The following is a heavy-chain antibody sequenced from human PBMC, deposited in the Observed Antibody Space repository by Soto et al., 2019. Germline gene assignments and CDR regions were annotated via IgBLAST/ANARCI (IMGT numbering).Heavy chain of an antibody. CDR2: IYSGGST. Sequence: PGGSLRLSCAASGFTVSSNYMSWVRPAPGKGLEWVSVIYSGGSTYYADSVKGRFTISRDNSKHTLYLQMNSLRAEDTAVYYCARDSPYYFDYWGQGTLVTVSS. CDR3: ARDSPYYFDY. V-gene: IGHV3-66*01. CDR1: GFTVSSNY. J-gene: IGHJ4*02.